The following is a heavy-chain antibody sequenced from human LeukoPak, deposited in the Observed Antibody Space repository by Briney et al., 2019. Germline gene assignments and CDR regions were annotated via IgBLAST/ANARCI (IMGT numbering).Heavy chain of an antibody. CDR2: INHSGST. CDR3: ARGGIGHWFDP. D-gene: IGHD1-14*01. V-gene: IGHV4-34*01. J-gene: IGHJ5*02. CDR1: GGSFSGYY. Sequence: PSETLSLTCAVYGGSFSGYYWSWIRQPPGKGLEWIGEINHSGSTNYNPSLKSRVTISVDTSKSQFSLKLSSVTAADTAVYYCARGGIGHWFDPWGQGTLVTVSS.